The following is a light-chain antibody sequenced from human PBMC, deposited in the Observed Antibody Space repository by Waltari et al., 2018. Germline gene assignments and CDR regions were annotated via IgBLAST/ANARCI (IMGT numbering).Light chain of an antibody. CDR2: STN. Sequence: QTVVTQEPSFSVSPGGTITLTCGLNSGSVSTSYYPSWYQQTPGQAPRTLIYSTNARSSGVPDRFSVSILGNRAALTITGAQADDESDDHCVLYMGSGISVFGGGTKLTVL. CDR1: SGSVSTSYY. CDR3: VLYMGSGISV. V-gene: IGLV8-61*01. J-gene: IGLJ3*02.